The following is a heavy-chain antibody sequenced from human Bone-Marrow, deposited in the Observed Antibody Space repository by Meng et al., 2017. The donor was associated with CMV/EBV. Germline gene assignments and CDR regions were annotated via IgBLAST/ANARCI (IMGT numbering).Heavy chain of an antibody. Sequence: GESLKISCAASGFTFSNAWMSWVRQAPGKGQEWVGRIKSKTDGGTTDYAAPVKGRFTISRDDSKNTLYLQMNSLKTEDTAVYYCTTDVEYFSGYYRYYFDYWGQGTLVTVSS. D-gene: IGHD3-22*01. CDR1: GFTFSNAW. CDR3: TTDVEYFSGYYRYYFDY. J-gene: IGHJ4*02. CDR2: IKSKTDGGTT. V-gene: IGHV3-15*01.